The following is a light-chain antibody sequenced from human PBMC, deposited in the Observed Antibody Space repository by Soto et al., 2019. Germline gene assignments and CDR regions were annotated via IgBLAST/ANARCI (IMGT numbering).Light chain of an antibody. Sequence: DIQMTQSPSSLSASVGDRVTITCRASQTINAYLNWYQQKPGKAPKLLIYAASSLQSGVPSRFSGSGSGTDFTLTISSLHPEDFATYYCLESYRTPRTFGQGTRLEI. CDR3: LESYRTPRT. CDR2: AAS. CDR1: QTINAY. J-gene: IGKJ2*01. V-gene: IGKV1-39*01.